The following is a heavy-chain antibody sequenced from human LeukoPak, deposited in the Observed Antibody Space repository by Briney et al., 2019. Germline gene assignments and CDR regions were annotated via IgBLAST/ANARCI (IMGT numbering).Heavy chain of an antibody. J-gene: IGHJ4*02. CDR3: ARVLHDFWSGYRNFDY. CDR1: GGSFRGYY. Sequence: SETLSLTCAVYGGSFRGYYWSWIRQPPGKGLEWIGEINHSGSTNYNPSLKSRVPISVDTSKHQFSLKLSSATAADTAVYYCARVLHDFWSGYRNFDYWGQGTLVTVSS. D-gene: IGHD3-3*01. CDR2: INHSGST. V-gene: IGHV4-34*01.